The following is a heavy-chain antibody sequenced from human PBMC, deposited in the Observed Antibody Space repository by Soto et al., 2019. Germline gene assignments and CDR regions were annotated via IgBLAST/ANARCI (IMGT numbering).Heavy chain of an antibody. CDR2: IYYSGST. Sequence: SETLSLTCTASGGSISSYYWSWIRQPPGKGLEWIGYIYYSGSTNYNPSLKSRVTISVETSKNQFSLKLSSVTAADTAVYYCARCLGGISYYFDYWGQGTLVTVSS. V-gene: IGHV4-59*12. J-gene: IGHJ4*02. CDR3: ARCLGGISYYFDY. D-gene: IGHD3-16*01. CDR1: GGSISSYY.